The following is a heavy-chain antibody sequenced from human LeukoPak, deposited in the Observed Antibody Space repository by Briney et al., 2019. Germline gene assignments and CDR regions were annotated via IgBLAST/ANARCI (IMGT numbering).Heavy chain of an antibody. D-gene: IGHD5-18*01. V-gene: IGHV1-46*01. CDR3: ARESGRGYSYGPLGY. J-gene: IGHJ4*02. CDR2: INPRGSST. CDR1: GYTFTSYY. Sequence: ASVKVSCKASGYTFTSYYMHWVRQAPGQGLEWMGIINPRGSSTSYAQKFQGRVTMTTDTSTSTAYMELRSLRSDDTAVYYCARESGRGYSYGPLGYWGQGTLVTVSS.